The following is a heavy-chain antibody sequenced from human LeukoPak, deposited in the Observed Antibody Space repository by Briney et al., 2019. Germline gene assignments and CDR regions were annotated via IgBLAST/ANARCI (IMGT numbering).Heavy chain of an antibody. J-gene: IGHJ3*01. Sequence: GGFLRLSCAASGFTFSSYAMSWVRLAPGGGLEGVSSISSSGGTTYFAESMEGRFTISRDSSRNTLFLQMNSLRAEDTAIYYCARLVGATTSAFDVWGQGTMVTVSS. CDR2: ISSSGGTT. CDR3: ARLVGATTSAFDV. D-gene: IGHD1-26*01. V-gene: IGHV3-23*01. CDR1: GFTFSSYA.